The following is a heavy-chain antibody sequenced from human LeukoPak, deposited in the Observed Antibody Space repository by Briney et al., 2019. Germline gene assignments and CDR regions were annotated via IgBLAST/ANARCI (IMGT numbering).Heavy chain of an antibody. J-gene: IGHJ4*02. CDR3: ARDLTGTTYFDY. CDR2: IYYSGST. V-gene: IGHV4-30-4*08. D-gene: IGHD1-7*01. CDR1: GDSISSGGYY. Sequence: SETLSLTCTDSGDSISSGGYYWSWIRQHPGKGLEWIGYIYYSGSTYYNPSLKSRVTISVDTSKNQFSLKLSSVTAADTAVYYCARDLTGTTYFDYWGQGTLVTVSS.